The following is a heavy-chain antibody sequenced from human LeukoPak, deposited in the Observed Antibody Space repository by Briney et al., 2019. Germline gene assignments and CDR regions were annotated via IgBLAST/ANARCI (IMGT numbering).Heavy chain of an antibody. J-gene: IGHJ6*03. V-gene: IGHV3-30*02. D-gene: IGHD2-2*01. CDR2: IRYDGNNK. Sequence: PGGSLRLSCAASGFTFSSYGMHWVRQAPGKGLEWVTFIRYDGNNKYYADSVKGRFTIFRDNSKKTLYLQMNSLRPEDTAVYYCSKGPTSYYDYYMDVWGKGTTVTVSS. CDR1: GFTFSSYG. CDR3: SKGPTSYYDYYMDV.